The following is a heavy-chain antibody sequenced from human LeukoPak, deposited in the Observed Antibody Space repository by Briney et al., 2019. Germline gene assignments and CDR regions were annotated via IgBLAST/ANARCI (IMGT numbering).Heavy chain of an antibody. J-gene: IGHJ4*02. CDR2: IYYSGST. CDR1: GGSISSSSYY. Sequence: SETLSLTCTASGGSISSSSYYWGWIRQPPGKGLEWIGSIYYSGSTYYNPSLKSRVTMSVDTSKNHFSVKLSSVTAADTAVYYCARESEFDATGYLYWGQGILVTVSS. D-gene: IGHD3-9*01. V-gene: IGHV4-39*02. CDR3: ARESEFDATGYLY.